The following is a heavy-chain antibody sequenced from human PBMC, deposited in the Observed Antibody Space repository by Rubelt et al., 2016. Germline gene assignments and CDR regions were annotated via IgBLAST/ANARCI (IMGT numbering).Heavy chain of an antibody. D-gene: IGHD3-10*01. V-gene: IGHV4-34*01. Sequence: QVQLQQWGAGLLKPSETLSLTCAVYGGSFSGYYWSWIRQPPGKGLEWIGEINHSGSTNYNPSLKGRVTISVDTSKNQFSLKLSSVTAADTAVYYCARMSGSGSYYQYNWFDPWGQGTLVTVSS. CDR3: ARMSGSGSYYQYNWFDP. CDR2: INHSGST. J-gene: IGHJ5*02. CDR1: GGSFSGYY.